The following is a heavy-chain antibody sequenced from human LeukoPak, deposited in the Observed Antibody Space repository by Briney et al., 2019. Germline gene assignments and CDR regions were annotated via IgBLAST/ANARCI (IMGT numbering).Heavy chain of an antibody. CDR1: GFTFSSYW. CDR2: INSDGSST. J-gene: IGHJ4*02. V-gene: IGHV3-74*01. Sequence: GGSLRLSCAASGFTFSSYWMHWVRQAPGKGLVWVSRINSDGSSTSYADSVKGRFTISRDNAKNTLYLQMNSLRAEDTAMYYCAREEGSYSYGFDYWGQGTLVTVSS. D-gene: IGHD5-18*01. CDR3: AREEGSYSYGFDY.